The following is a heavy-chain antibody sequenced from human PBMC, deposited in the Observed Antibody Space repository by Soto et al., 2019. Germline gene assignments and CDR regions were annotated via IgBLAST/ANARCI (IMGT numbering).Heavy chain of an antibody. J-gene: IGHJ4*02. Sequence: QVQLVESGGGVVQPGRSLRLSCAASGFSCSSCAMHWVRQAPVKGLEWVAVVSHDGSNKYYADSVKGGVTISRDNSINRVYLQMNSLRAEDTAVYYCARVSIAVAGIAYYFDYWGQGTLVTVSS. CDR2: VSHDGSNK. V-gene: IGHV3-30-3*01. CDR1: GFSCSSCA. D-gene: IGHD6-19*01. CDR3: ARVSIAVAGIAYYFDY.